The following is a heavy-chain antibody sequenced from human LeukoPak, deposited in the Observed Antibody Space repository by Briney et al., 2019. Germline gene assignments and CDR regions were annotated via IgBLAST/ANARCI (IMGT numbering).Heavy chain of an antibody. Sequence: GGSLKLSCAASGFTFNDSAMHWVRQASGKGLEWVGRIRSKVNSYATVHAASVKGRFTISRDDSKNTVYLQLNSLKAEDTAVYYCARRISDFGVVLGALDYWGQGTLVTVSS. V-gene: IGHV3-73*01. CDR3: ARRISDFGVVLGALDY. J-gene: IGHJ4*02. CDR1: GFTFNDSA. CDR2: IRSKVNSYAT. D-gene: IGHD3-3*01.